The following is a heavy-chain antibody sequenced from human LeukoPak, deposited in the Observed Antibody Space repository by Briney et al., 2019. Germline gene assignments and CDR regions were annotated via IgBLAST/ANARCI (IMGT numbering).Heavy chain of an antibody. CDR3: ARDRGSSSWYGFFDY. J-gene: IGHJ4*02. V-gene: IGHV1-69*04. D-gene: IGHD6-13*01. CDR2: IIPILGIA. Sequence: VASVKVSCKASGGTFSSYAISWVRQAPGQGLEWMGRIIPILGIANYAQKFQGRVTITADKSTSTAYMELSGLRSEDTAVYYCARDRGSSSWYGFFDYWGQGTLVTVSS. CDR1: GGTFSSYA.